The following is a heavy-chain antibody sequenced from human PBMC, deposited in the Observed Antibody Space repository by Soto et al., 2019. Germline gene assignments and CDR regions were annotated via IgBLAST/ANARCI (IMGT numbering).Heavy chain of an antibody. CDR3: AKPPKRYCSGGSCYSFFDY. V-gene: IGHV3-23*01. CDR2: ISGSGGST. CDR1: GFTFSSYA. D-gene: IGHD2-15*01. J-gene: IGHJ4*02. Sequence: GGSLRLSCAASGFTFSSYAMSWVRQAPGKGLEWVSAISGSGGSTYYADSVKGRFTISRDNSKNTRYLQMNSLRAEDTAVYYCAKPPKRYCSGGSCYSFFDYWGQGTLVTVSS.